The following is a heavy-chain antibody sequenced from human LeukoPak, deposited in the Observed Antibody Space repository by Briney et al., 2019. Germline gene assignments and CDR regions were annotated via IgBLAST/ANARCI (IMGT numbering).Heavy chain of an antibody. CDR1: GFTFSSYA. D-gene: IGHD3-10*01. CDR2: ISGGGGST. V-gene: IGHV3-23*01. Sequence: GGSLRLSYAASGFTFSSYAMSWVRQAAGKGVEWVSVISGGGGSTYYADSVKGRFTISRDNTKITLYLHMNSLRAEDTAVYYCAKDHDGRGFGYFDYWGQGTLVTVSS. CDR3: AKDHDGRGFGYFDY. J-gene: IGHJ4*02.